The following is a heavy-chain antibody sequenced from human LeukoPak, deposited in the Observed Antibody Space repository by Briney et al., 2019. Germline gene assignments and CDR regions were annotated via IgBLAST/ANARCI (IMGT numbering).Heavy chain of an antibody. D-gene: IGHD3-16*01. V-gene: IGHV4-38-2*02. CDR2: IYHSGST. J-gene: IGHJ5*02. CDR3: ARDENFGYPNWFDP. Sequence: SETLSLTCTVSGYSISSGYYWGWIRQPPGKGLEWIGSIYHSGSTYYNPSLKSRVTISVDTSKNQFSLKLSSVTAADTAVYYCARDENFGYPNWFDPWGQGTLVTVSS. CDR1: GYSISSGYY.